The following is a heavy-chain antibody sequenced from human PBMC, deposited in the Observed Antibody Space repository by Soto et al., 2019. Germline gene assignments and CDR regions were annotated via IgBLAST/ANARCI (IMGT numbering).Heavy chain of an antibody. Sequence: PGGSLSLACAASGFSLSRYGIHWVRQAPGKGLEWVAVISYDESTTFYADSVKGRFTISRDNSKNTLFLQMNSLRPEDTAVYYCSKAMIGSYDSDAFDVWGQGTMVTVSS. D-gene: IGHD3-22*01. CDR2: ISYDESTT. V-gene: IGHV3-30*18. CDR1: GFSLSRYG. CDR3: SKAMIGSYDSDAFDV. J-gene: IGHJ3*01.